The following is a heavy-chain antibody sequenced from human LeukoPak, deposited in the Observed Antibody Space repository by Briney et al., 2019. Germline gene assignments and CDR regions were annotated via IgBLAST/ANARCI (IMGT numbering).Heavy chain of an antibody. D-gene: IGHD3-3*01. CDR2: IKSKTDGGTT. Sequence: GGSLRLSCAASGFTFSNAWMSWVRQAPGKGLEWVGRIKSKTDGGTTVYAAPVKGRFTISRDDSKNTLYLQMNSLKTEDTAVYYCTADQYYDFWSGYYGNIKFDYWGQGTLVTVSS. J-gene: IGHJ4*02. V-gene: IGHV3-15*01. CDR3: TADQYYDFWSGYYGNIKFDY. CDR1: GFTFSNAW.